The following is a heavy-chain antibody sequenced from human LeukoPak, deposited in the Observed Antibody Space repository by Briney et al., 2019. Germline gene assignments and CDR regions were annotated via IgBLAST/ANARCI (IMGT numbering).Heavy chain of an antibody. J-gene: IGHJ5*02. CDR1: GGSISSGSYY. CDR3: AGERYDFWSGHNWFDP. CDR2: IYTSGST. D-gene: IGHD3-3*01. V-gene: IGHV4-61*02. Sequence: SQTLSLTCTVSGGSISSGSYYWSWIRQPAGKGLEWIGRIYTSGSTNYNPSLKSRVTISVDTSKNQFSLKLSSVTAADTAVYYCAGERYDFWSGHNWFDPWGQGTLVTVSS.